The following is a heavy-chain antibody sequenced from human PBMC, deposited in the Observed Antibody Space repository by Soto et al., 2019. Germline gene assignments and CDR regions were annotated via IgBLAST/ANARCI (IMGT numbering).Heavy chain of an antibody. CDR2: MNPNSGNT. V-gene: IGHV1-8*02. Sequence: ASVKVSCKTSGYTFNTFDIYWVRQATGHGLEWMGWMNPNSGNTGYAQELRGRVTMTRNTSNTTAYMELTSLTSDDTGVYYCAGGNFRYWGQGTLVTVSS. J-gene: IGHJ4*02. CDR1: GYTFNTFD. CDR3: AGGNFRY.